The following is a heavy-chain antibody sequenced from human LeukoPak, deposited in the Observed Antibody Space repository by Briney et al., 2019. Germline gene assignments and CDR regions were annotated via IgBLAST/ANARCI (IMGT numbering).Heavy chain of an antibody. Sequence: TGGSLRLPCAASGFTFSSYSMNWVRQAPGKGLEWVSSISSSSSYIYYADSVKGRFTISRDNAKNSLYLQMNSLRAEDTAVYYCARDPRRLGGLWGQGTLVTVSS. CDR2: ISSSSSYI. CDR3: ARDPRRLGGL. V-gene: IGHV3-21*01. CDR1: GFTFSSYS. D-gene: IGHD3-16*01. J-gene: IGHJ4*02.